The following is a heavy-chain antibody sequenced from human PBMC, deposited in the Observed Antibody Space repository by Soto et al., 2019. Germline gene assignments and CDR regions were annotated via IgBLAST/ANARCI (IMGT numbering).Heavy chain of an antibody. CDR2: ISAYNGNT. J-gene: IGHJ6*02. CDR1: GYTFTSYG. D-gene: IGHD1-26*01. CDR3: ARSGSGSAYYYYYGMDV. Sequence: QVPLVQSGAEVKKPGASVKVSCKASGYTFTSYGISWVRQAPGQGLEWMGWISAYNGNTNYAQKLQGRVTMTTDTSTSTAYMELRSLRSDDTAVYYCARSGSGSAYYYYYGMDVWGQGTTVTVSS. V-gene: IGHV1-18*01.